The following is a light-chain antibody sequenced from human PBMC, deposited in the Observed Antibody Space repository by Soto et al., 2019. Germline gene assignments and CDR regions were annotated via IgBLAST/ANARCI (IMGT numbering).Light chain of an antibody. CDR2: GAA. V-gene: IGKV3-15*01. Sequence: EIVMTQSPVTLSVTPQETANLSCRASQTVTSNLASYQQKPGRSPRLLLSGAATRATGIPARFSGSGSGTEFTLSFCGLQSEYCAVYYCQQYNDVPRTFGQGTKL. J-gene: IGKJ1*01. CDR3: QQYNDVPRT. CDR1: QTVTSN.